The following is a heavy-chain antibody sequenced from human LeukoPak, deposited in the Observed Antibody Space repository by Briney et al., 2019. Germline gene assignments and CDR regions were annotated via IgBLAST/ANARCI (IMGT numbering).Heavy chain of an antibody. CDR3: ARGLRVRYYYDSSGYPDLDY. CDR2: INHSGST. Sequence: SETLSLTCAVYGGSFSGYYWSWIRQPPGKGLEWIGEINHSGSTNYNPSLKSRVTISVDTSENQFSLKLSSVTAADTAVYYCARGLRVRYYYDSSGYPDLDYWGQGTLVTVSS. J-gene: IGHJ4*02. V-gene: IGHV4-34*01. D-gene: IGHD3-22*01. CDR1: GGSFSGYY.